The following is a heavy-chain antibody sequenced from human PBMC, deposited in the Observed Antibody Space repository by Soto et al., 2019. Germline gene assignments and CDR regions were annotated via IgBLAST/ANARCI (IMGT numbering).Heavy chain of an antibody. CDR2: ISHDGSNK. D-gene: IGHD3-10*01. V-gene: IGHV3-30*04. Sequence: GGSLRLSCASSGFTFSSYAMYWVRQAPGKGLEWVAAISHDGSNKYYADSVKGRFTSSRDKSKNTLYLEMNSLRAEDTAVYYCARDHSYYGSGNYYNSHGMGVWGQGTTVTVSS. J-gene: IGHJ6*02. CDR3: ARDHSYYGSGNYYNSHGMGV. CDR1: GFTFSSYA.